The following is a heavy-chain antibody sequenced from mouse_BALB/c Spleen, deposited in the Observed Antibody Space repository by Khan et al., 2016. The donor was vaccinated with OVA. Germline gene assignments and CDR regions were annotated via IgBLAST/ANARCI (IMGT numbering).Heavy chain of an antibody. V-gene: IGHV1-5*01. J-gene: IGHJ2*01. D-gene: IGHD2-1*01. CDR1: GYTFTNYW. CDR2: IYPGNSDT. CDR3: ARNGFGNYEVWDY. Sequence: VQLQQSGTVLARPGASVKMSCKASGYTFTNYWMHWVKQRPGQGLEWIGTIYPGNSDTNYNQKFMGKANLTAVTSTSTAYMELSSLTNEDSAVYYCARNGFGNYEVWDYWGQGTTLTVSS.